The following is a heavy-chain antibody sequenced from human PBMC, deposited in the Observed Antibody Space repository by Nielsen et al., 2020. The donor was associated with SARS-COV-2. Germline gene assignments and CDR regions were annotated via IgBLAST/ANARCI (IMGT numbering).Heavy chain of an antibody. Sequence: SETLSLTCTVSGGSISSGDYYWSWIRQPPGKGLEWIGYIYYSGSTYYNPSLKSRVTISVDTSKNQFSLKLSSVTAADTAVYYCARLGADIVADPAGRDYWGQGTLVTVSS. CDR1: GGSISSGDYY. D-gene: IGHD5-12*01. J-gene: IGHJ4*02. CDR2: IYYSGST. CDR3: ARLGADIVADPAGRDY. V-gene: IGHV4-30-4*01.